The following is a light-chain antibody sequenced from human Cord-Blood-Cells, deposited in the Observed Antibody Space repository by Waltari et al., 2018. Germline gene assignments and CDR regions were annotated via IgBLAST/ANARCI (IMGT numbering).Light chain of an antibody. J-gene: IGLJ3*02. CDR2: DVS. V-gene: IGLV2-11*01. CDR1: SSDAGGYNY. CDR3: CSYAGSYTWV. Sequence: QPSLSQPLSTCGCPRQSVTLSCTGTSSDAGGYNYVSCYQQHPGKAPKLMIYDVSKRPSGVPDRFSGSKAGNTASLTISGLQAEDEADYYCCSYAGSYTWVFGGGTKLTVL.